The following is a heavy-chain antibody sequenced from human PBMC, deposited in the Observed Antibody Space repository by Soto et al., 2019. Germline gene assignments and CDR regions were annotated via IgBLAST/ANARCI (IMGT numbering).Heavy chain of an antibody. CDR1: GYTFTSYD. CDR3: ASRTIFGVDTYYYGMDV. CDR2: MNPNSGNT. Sequence: VASVKVSCKASGYTFTSYDINWVRQATGQGLEWMGWMNPNSGNTGYAQKFQGRVTMTRNTSISTAYMELSSLRSEDTAVYYCASRTIFGVDTYYYGMDVWGQGTTVTVSS. D-gene: IGHD3-3*01. V-gene: IGHV1-8*01. J-gene: IGHJ6*02.